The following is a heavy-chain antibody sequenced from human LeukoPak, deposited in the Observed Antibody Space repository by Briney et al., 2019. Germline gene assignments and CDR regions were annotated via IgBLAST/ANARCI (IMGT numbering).Heavy chain of an antibody. V-gene: IGHV1-69*05. Sequence: SVKVSCKASGGTFSNYDVSWVRQAPGQGLEWMGRISLIFGTTNYAQNFQGRVTITTDESTSTAYMELSSLRSEDTAVYYCARGDSSGYSDDVFDIWGQGTMVMVSS. D-gene: IGHD3-22*01. CDR1: GGTFSNYD. CDR3: ARGDSSGYSDDVFDI. CDR2: ISLIFGTT. J-gene: IGHJ3*02.